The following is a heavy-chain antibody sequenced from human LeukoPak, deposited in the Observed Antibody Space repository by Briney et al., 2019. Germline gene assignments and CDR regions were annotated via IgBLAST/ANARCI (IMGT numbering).Heavy chain of an antibody. D-gene: IGHD1-1*01. Sequence: PGGSLRLSCTASGFPFIEYSMNWVRQVPGKGLEWIAYIGIDSGNTTYADSVRGRFTISADKAKNSLYLQMNSLRVEDTAVYYCARDHNYAFDNWGQGTLVSVAS. CDR1: GFPFIEYS. J-gene: IGHJ4*02. CDR3: ARDHNYAFDN. V-gene: IGHV3-48*01. CDR2: IGIDSGNT.